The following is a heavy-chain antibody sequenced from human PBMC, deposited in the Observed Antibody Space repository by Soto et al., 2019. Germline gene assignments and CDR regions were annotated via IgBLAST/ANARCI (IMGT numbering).Heavy chain of an antibody. J-gene: IGHJ6*02. CDR2: IIPIFGTA. D-gene: IGHD2-2*01. CDR1: GGTFSSYA. V-gene: IGHV1-69*01. Sequence: VKVSCKASGGTFSSYAISWVRQAPGQGLEWMGGIIPIFGTANYAQKFQGRVTITADESTSTAYMELSSLRSEDTAVYYCAREPPEYCSSTSCYSPLDVWGQGTTVTVSS. CDR3: AREPPEYCSSTSCYSPLDV.